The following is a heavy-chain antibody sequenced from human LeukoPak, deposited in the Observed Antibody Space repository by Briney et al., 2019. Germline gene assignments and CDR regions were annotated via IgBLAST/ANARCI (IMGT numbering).Heavy chain of an antibody. J-gene: IGHJ4*02. CDR2: IFYSGST. V-gene: IGHV4-39*07. CDR1: GGSISTSSYY. CDR3: ARGRGPQFDY. Sequence: PSETLSLTCTVSGGSISTSSYYWGWVRQPPGKGLEWIGNIFYSGSTYYSPSLKSRVTISVDTSKNQFSLKLSSVTAADTAVYYCARGRGPQFDYWGQGTLVTVSS.